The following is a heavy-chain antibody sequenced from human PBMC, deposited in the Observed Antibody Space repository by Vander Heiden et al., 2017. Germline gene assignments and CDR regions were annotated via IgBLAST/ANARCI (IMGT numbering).Heavy chain of an antibody. V-gene: IGHV4-34*01. J-gene: IGHJ4*02. Sequence: QVHLQQWGAGLLKPSETLSLTCAVHGGYFRDYYWGWVRQQPGKGLEWIGEMKPHRRTTYIPSLKSRLTISLDTSKNQFSLTVTSVTASDTAVYYCVSVTPVPGTYYFDYWGQGALFTVSS. CDR3: VSVTPVPGTYYFDY. CDR1: GGYFRDYY. D-gene: IGHD4-4*01. CDR2: MKPHRRT.